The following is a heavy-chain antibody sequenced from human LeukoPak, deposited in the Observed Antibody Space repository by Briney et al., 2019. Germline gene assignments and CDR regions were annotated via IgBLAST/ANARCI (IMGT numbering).Heavy chain of an antibody. J-gene: IGHJ3*02. D-gene: IGHD3-16*01. Sequence: GGSLRLSCAASGFTFTSYWLGWVRQAPGKGPEWVTNINGDGNEIYYVDSVRGRFTISRDDARESLYLQMSSLRADDTAIYYCGASRQYVGAFDIWGQGTLVTVSS. CDR1: GFTFTSYW. CDR3: GASRQYVGAFDI. CDR2: INGDGNEI. V-gene: IGHV3-7*01.